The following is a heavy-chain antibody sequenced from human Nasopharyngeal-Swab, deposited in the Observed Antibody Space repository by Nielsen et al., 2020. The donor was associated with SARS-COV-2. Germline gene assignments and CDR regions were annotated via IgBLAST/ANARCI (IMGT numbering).Heavy chain of an antibody. CDR1: GFSFSSYA. J-gene: IGHJ4*02. D-gene: IGHD6-13*01. Sequence: GESLKISCAASGFSFSSYAMSWVRQAPGKGLEWVSAISGSGGSTYHAASVKGRFTISRDKSKNTLYLQMNSLRAEDTAVYYCAKDGGGRVQSIAAAGTHFDYWGQGTLVTVSS. CDR2: ISGSGGST. CDR3: AKDGGGRVQSIAAAGTHFDY. V-gene: IGHV3-23*01.